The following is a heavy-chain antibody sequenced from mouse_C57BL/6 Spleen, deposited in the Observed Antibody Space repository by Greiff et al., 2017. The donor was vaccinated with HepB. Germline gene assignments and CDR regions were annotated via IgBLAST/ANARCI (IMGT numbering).Heavy chain of an antibody. CDR3: AKDYGPYYFDY. J-gene: IGHJ2*01. V-gene: IGHV1-19*01. CDR2: INPYNGGT. CDR1: GYTFTDYY. Sequence: EVKLMESGPVLVKPGASVKMSCKASGYTFTDYYMNWVKQSHGKSLEWIGVINPYNGGTSYNQKFKGKATLTVDKSSSTAYMELNSLTSEDSAVYYCAKDYGPYYFDYWGQGTTLTVSS. D-gene: IGHD1-1*01.